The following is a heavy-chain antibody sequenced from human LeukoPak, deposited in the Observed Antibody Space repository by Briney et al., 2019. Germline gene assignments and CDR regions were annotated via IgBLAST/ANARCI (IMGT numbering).Heavy chain of an antibody. CDR3: ARDLITMVRGEPNRAYGMDV. J-gene: IGHJ6*02. CDR1: GFTVSSNY. D-gene: IGHD3-10*01. V-gene: IGHV3-66*02. Sequence: GGSLRLSCAASGFTVSSNYMSWVRQAPGKGLEWVSVIYSGGSTNYADSVKGRFTISRDNSKNTLYLQMNSLRAEDTAVYYCARDLITMVRGEPNRAYGMDVWGQGTTVTVSS. CDR2: IYSGGST.